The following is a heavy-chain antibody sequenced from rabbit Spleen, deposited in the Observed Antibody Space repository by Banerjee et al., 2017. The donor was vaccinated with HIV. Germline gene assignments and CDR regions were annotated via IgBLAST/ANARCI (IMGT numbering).Heavy chain of an antibody. CDR1: GFSFSNKAV. Sequence: QEQLVESGGGLVQPGGSLKLSCTASGFSFSNKAVMCWVRQAPGKGLEWIACINAATGKGVYASWAKGRFAISKTSSTTVTPQMTSLTIADTATYFCARDLVGVIGWNFNLWGQGTLVTVS. CDR2: INAATGKG. D-gene: IGHD1-1*01. J-gene: IGHJ4*01. V-gene: IGHV1S45*01. CDR3: ARDLVGVIGWNFNL.